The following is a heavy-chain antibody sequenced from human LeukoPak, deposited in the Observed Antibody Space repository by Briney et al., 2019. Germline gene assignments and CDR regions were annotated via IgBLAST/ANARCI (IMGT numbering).Heavy chain of an antibody. J-gene: IGHJ5*02. D-gene: IGHD2-2*01. Sequence: SETLSLTCTISGGSISSSSYYWGWIRQPPGKGLEWIGSIYYSGSTHYNPSLKSRVTISVDTSKNQFSLKLSSVTAADTAVYYCARRWDIVVVPAAIPVVDWFDPWGQGTLVTVSS. CDR3: ARRWDIVVVPAAIPVVDWFDP. V-gene: IGHV4-39*01. CDR2: IYYSGST. CDR1: GGSISSSSYY.